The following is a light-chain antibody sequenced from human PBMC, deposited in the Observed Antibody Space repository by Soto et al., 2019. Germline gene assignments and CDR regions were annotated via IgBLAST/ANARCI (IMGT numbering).Light chain of an antibody. Sequence: ILLTQSPDTLSLSPGERATLSCRASQSVSRNLAWYQQKPGQAPRPLIYDASTRATGTPARFSGSGSGTEFTLTISSLQSEDFAVYYCQQYNNWPRTFGQGTKVDIK. CDR3: QQYNNWPRT. V-gene: IGKV3D-15*01. J-gene: IGKJ1*01. CDR1: QSVSRN. CDR2: DAS.